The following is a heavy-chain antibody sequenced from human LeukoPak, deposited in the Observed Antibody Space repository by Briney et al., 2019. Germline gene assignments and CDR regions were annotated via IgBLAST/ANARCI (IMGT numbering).Heavy chain of an antibody. CDR3: ARDWLVGAPDY. CDR1: GFTFSSYS. CDR2: ISSSSSTI. J-gene: IGHJ4*02. V-gene: IGHV3-48*04. D-gene: IGHD1-26*01. Sequence: GGSLRVSCAASGFTFSSYSMNWVRQAPGKGLEWVSYISSSSSTIYYADSVKGRFTISRDNAKNSLYLQMNSLRAEDTAVYYCARDWLVGAPDYWGQGTLVTVSS.